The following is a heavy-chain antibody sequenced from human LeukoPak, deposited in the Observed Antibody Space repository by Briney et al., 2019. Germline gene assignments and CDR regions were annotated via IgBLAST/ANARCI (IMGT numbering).Heavy chain of an antibody. J-gene: IGHJ4*02. V-gene: IGHV3-9*01. CDR3: ASGAGGWELLTKSTFDY. CDR1: GFIFNNYA. CDR2: ISWNSGSI. D-gene: IGHD1-26*01. Sequence: GGSLRLSCAGSGFIFNNYAMHWVRQPPGKGLEWVSGISWNSGSIDYADSVKGRFTISRDNAKNSLYLQMNSLRLEDTAVYYCASGAGGWELLTKSTFDYWGQGTLVTVSS.